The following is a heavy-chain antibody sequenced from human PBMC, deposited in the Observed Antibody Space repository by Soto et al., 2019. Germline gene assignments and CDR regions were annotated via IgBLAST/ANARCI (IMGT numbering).Heavy chain of an antibody. Sequence: QVQLVQSGAEVKKPGSSVTVSCKASGGTFSSYAISWVRQAPGQGLEWMGGIITIFGTANYAQKFQGRVTIPADESTSTAYMELSSLRSEDTAVYYCASEFVEQLVLVRDYYYYGMDVWGQGTTVTVSS. V-gene: IGHV1-69*01. CDR3: ASEFVEQLVLVRDYYYYGMDV. CDR2: IITIFGTA. CDR1: GGTFSSYA. J-gene: IGHJ6*02. D-gene: IGHD6-13*01.